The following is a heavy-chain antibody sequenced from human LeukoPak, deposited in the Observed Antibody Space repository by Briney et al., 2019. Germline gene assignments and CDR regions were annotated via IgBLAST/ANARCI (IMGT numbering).Heavy chain of an antibody. V-gene: IGHV3-23*01. Sequence: QPGGSLRLPCAASGFTFSSYAMSWVRQAPGKGLEWVSAISGSGGSTYYADSVKGRFTISRDNSKNTLYLQMNSLRAEDTAVYYCAKNPPLYCSSTSCREGNWFDPWGQGTLVTVSS. CDR1: GFTFSSYA. D-gene: IGHD2-2*01. CDR2: ISGSGGST. J-gene: IGHJ5*02. CDR3: AKNPPLYCSSTSCREGNWFDP.